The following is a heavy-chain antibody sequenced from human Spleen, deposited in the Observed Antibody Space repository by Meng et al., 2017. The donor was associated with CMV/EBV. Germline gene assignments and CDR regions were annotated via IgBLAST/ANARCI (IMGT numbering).Heavy chain of an antibody. Sequence: SLVLSCSASGFSVSHNYMNWILPAPGKGLEWGSLVYSSGDTYYADSVKGRFTISRDNTKNTLYLQMNSLRVEDTAMYYWGRDGPGGGPRGQGTLVTVSS. CDR3: GRDGPGGGP. V-gene: IGHV3-53*01. J-gene: IGHJ4*02. D-gene: IGHD2-15*01. CDR1: GFSVSHNY. CDR2: VYSSGDT.